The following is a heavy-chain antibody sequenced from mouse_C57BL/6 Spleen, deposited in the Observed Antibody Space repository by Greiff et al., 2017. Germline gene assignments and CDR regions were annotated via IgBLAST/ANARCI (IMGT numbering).Heavy chain of an antibody. D-gene: IGHD1-1*01. V-gene: IGHV3-6*01. Sequence: DVQLQESGPGLVQPSQSLSLTCSFTGYSIPSGYYWNWIRQFPGNKLEWMGYISYDGSNNYNPSLKNRISITRDTSKKQFFLKLNSVTTEDTATDYCARSTTVVAPYFDVWGTGTTVTVSS. CDR1: GYSIPSGYY. CDR2: ISYDGSN. CDR3: ARSTTVVAPYFDV. J-gene: IGHJ1*03.